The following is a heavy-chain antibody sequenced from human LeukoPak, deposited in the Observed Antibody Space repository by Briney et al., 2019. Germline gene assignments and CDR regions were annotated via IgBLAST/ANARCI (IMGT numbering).Heavy chain of an antibody. Sequence: GGSLRLSCAASGFTFSSFAMTWVRQAPGRGLEWVSTISGIRITTYYADSVKGRFTISRDNSKNTLYLQMNSLRAEDTAVYYCASGFDSRFDYWGQGTLVTVSS. D-gene: IGHD6-25*01. CDR1: GFTFSSFA. J-gene: IGHJ4*02. V-gene: IGHV3-23*01. CDR3: ASGFDSRFDY. CDR2: ISGIRITT.